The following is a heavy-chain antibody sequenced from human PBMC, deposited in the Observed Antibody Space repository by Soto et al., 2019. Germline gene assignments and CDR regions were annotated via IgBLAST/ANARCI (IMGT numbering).Heavy chain of an antibody. D-gene: IGHD6-13*01. CDR2: ISSSGSTI. J-gene: IGHJ6*02. CDR3: ARAGKRGKYYYGMDV. Sequence: AGGSLRLSCAASGFTFSSYEMNWVRQAPGKGLEWVSYISSSGSTIYYADSVKGRFTISRDNAKNSLYLQMNSLRAEDTAVYYCARAGKRGKYYYGMDVWGQGTTVTVS. V-gene: IGHV3-48*03. CDR1: GFTFSSYE.